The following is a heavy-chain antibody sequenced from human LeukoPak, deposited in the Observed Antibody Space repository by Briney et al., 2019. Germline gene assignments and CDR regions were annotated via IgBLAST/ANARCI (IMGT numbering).Heavy chain of an antibody. J-gene: IGHJ3*02. D-gene: IGHD3-22*01. CDR2: IYYSGST. CDR1: GGSVSSGSYY. CDR3: ARDLYYYDSSRAFDI. V-gene: IGHV4-61*01. Sequence: SETLSLTCTVSGGSVSSGSYYWSWIRQPPGKGLEWIGYIYYSGSTNYNPSLKSRVTISVDRSKNQFSLKLSSVTAADTAVYYCARDLYYYDSSRAFDIWGQGTMVTVSS.